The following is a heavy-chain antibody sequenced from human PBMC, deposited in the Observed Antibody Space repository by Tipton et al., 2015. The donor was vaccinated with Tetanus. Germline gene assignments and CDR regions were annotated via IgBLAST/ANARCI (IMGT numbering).Heavy chain of an antibody. Sequence: TLSLTCTVSGGSISSSSYYWGWIRQPPGKGLEWIGSIYYSGSTYYNPSLKSRVTISVDTSKNQFSLKLTSVTAADTAVYYCARRIVGGPFDYWGQGTLVTVSS. CDR3: ARRIVGGPFDY. V-gene: IGHV4-39*01. CDR1: GGSISSSSYY. D-gene: IGHD1-26*01. J-gene: IGHJ4*02. CDR2: IYYSGST.